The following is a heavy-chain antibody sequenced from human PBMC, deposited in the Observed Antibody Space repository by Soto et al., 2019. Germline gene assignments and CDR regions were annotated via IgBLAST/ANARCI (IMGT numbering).Heavy chain of an antibody. V-gene: IGHV3-23*01. CDR3: ARGDRGGSGSPASYYYSVLDV. CDR2: VSAGGDMT. D-gene: IGHD3-10*01. J-gene: IGHJ6*02. CDR1: GFTFSSYA. Sequence: DVQLLESGGDLVQPGGSLRLSCAASGFTFSSYAMSWVRQAPGKGLEWVSSVSAGGDMTYYSDSVQGRFTISRDNSNNALILQMNSLRAEDTALYYCARGDRGGSGSPASYYYSVLDVWGQGTTVTVSS.